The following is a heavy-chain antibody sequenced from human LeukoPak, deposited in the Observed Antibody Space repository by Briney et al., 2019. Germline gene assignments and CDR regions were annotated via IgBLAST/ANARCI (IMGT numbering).Heavy chain of an antibody. V-gene: IGHV4-39*07. CDR1: GGSISSSSYY. D-gene: IGHD5-12*01. CDR2: IYYSGST. J-gene: IGHJ4*02. CDR3: ASRIVATTIDY. Sequence: SETLSLTCTVSGGSISSSSYYWGWIRQPPGKGLEWIGSIYYSGSTYYNPSLKSRVTISVDTSKNQFSLKLSSVTAADTAVYYCASRIVATTIDYWGQGTLVTVSS.